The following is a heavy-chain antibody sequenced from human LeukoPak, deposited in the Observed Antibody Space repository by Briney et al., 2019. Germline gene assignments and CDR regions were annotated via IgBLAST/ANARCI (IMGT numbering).Heavy chain of an antibody. D-gene: IGHD4-17*01. CDR1: GFTFSSYA. CDR2: ISGSGGST. J-gene: IGHJ3*02. CDR3: AKEPIYGDYDAFDI. V-gene: IGHV3-23*01. Sequence: GGSLRLSCAASGFTFSSYAMSWVRQAPGKGREGVLAISGSGGSTYYAASVKGRFTISRDNSKNTLYLQMNSLRAEDTAVYYCAKEPIYGDYDAFDIWGQGTMVTVSS.